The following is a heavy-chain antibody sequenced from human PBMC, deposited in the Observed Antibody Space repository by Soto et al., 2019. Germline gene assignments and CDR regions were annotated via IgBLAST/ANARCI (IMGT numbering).Heavy chain of an antibody. D-gene: IGHD1-26*01. CDR1: GGRFRTRA. CDR2: IRPGGDST. J-gene: IGHJ5*01. CDR3: TTHEEGAPWAGGFDS. Sequence: GGSLRLSCAASGGRFRTRAMSWVRQAPGKGLEWVASIRPGGDSTYYADSVKGRFAVSRDNSNVTLYLQMDSLRVEDTAIYYCTTHEEGAPWAGGFDSWGQGTLVTVSS. V-gene: IGHV3-23*01.